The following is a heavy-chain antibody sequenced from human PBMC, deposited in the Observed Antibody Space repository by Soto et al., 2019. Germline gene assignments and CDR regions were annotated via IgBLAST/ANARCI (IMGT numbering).Heavy chain of an antibody. CDR2: ISGSGGST. Sequence: GGSLRLSCAASGFTFSSYAMSWVRQAPGKGLEWVSAISGSGGSTYYADSVKGRFTISRDNSKNTLYLQMNSLRAEDTAVYYCAKDSILSGIAAAGHFDYWGQGTLVTVSS. V-gene: IGHV3-23*01. D-gene: IGHD6-13*01. J-gene: IGHJ4*02. CDR3: AKDSILSGIAAAGHFDY. CDR1: GFTFSSYA.